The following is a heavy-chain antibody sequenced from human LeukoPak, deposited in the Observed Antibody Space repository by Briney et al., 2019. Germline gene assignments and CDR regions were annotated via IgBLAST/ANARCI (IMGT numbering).Heavy chain of an antibody. CDR3: ARQVHYYFDY. J-gene: IGHJ4*02. V-gene: IGHV4-39*07. CDR2: IYYSGST. CDR1: GGSISSSSYY. Sequence: SETLSLTCTVSGGSISSSSYYWGWIRQPPGKGLEWIGSIYYSGSTYYNPSLKSRVTISVDTSKNQFSLKLSSVTAADTAVYYCARQVHYYFDYWGQGTLVTVSS.